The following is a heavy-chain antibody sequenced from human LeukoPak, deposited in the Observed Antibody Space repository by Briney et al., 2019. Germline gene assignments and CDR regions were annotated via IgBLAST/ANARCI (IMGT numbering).Heavy chain of an antibody. Sequence: PGGSLTLLCALSGHRLNIYSMLWVPQSPGKGLDGVSYICRSSSIIYNAVSVKGRFTIYRDNAKNSLYLQMNSLRDEDTSVYYCARDASNSLDYWGQGTLVTVSS. CDR3: ARDASNSLDY. D-gene: IGHD1-1*01. CDR1: GHRLNIYS. J-gene: IGHJ4*02. CDR2: ICRSSSII. V-gene: IGHV3-48*02.